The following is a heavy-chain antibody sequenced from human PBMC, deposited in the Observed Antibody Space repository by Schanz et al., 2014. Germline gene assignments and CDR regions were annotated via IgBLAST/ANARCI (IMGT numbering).Heavy chain of an antibody. Sequence: QLQMQESGPGLVKPSETLSLTCSVSGDSISSGESYWGWIRQSPEEGLQYIGSVYFSGTTAYSPSLKGRVTISVDTSKNQFSLMLTSVTAADTAVYFCARHGGYYDVLNSFDIWGQGTLVTVSS. D-gene: IGHD3-16*01. CDR1: GDSISSGESY. J-gene: IGHJ5*02. CDR2: VYFSGTT. V-gene: IGHV4-39*01. CDR3: ARHGGYYDVLNSFDI.